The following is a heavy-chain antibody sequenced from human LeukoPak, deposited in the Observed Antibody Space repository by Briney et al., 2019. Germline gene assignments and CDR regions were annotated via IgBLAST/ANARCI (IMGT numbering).Heavy chain of an antibody. CDR3: TKEGYYGSGSFPGY. V-gene: IGHV3-30*18. D-gene: IGHD3-10*01. Sequence: LSGRSLRLSCAASGFPFSSYGMHWVRQTPGKGLEWVAVVSYDGSNKFYADSVKGRFTISRDNSKNTLYLQMNSLRVEDTAVYYCTKEGYYGSGSFPGYWGQGTLVTVSS. CDR2: VSYDGSNK. CDR1: GFPFSSYG. J-gene: IGHJ4*02.